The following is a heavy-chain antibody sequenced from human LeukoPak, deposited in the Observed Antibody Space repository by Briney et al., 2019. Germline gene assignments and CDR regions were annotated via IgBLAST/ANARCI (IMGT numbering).Heavy chain of an antibody. CDR1: GYAFSGDW. D-gene: IGHD1-14*01. V-gene: IGHV3-74*01. CDR3: ASFNPISLSDY. J-gene: IGHJ4*02. Sequence: GGSLRLFCKGSGYAFSGDWMHWVRQAPGKGLVWVSRINNDGSSTGYADSVTGRFTISRDNAKNTLFLQMSSLRAEDTAVYYCASFNPISLSDYWGQGTLVTVSS. CDR2: INNDGSST.